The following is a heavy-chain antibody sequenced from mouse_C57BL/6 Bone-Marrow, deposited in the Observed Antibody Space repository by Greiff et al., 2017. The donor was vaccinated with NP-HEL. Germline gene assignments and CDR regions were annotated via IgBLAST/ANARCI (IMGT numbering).Heavy chain of an antibody. CDR1: GYTFTSYW. J-gene: IGHJ1*03. Sequence: VQLQQPGAELVMPGASVKLSCKASGYTFTSYWMHWVKQRPGQGLEWIGEIDPSDSYTNYNQKFKGKSTLTVDKSSSTAYMQLSSLTSEDSAVYYCARSSAGTRWYFDVWGTGTTVTVSS. CDR3: ARSSAGTRWYFDV. CDR2: IDPSDSYT. V-gene: IGHV1-69*01. D-gene: IGHD4-1*01.